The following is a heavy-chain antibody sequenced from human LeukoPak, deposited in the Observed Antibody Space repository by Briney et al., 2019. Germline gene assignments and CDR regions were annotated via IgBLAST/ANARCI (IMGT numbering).Heavy chain of an antibody. CDR3: ARDSSYYYDSSGHYDY. Sequence: GGSLRLSCAASGFTFSSYSMNWVRQAPGKGLEWVSYISSSSNTIYYADSVKGRFTISRDNAKNSLYLQMNSLRAEDTAVYYCARDSSYYYDSSGHYDYWGQGTLVTVSS. V-gene: IGHV3-48*04. D-gene: IGHD3-22*01. CDR1: GFTFSSYS. J-gene: IGHJ4*02. CDR2: ISSSSNTI.